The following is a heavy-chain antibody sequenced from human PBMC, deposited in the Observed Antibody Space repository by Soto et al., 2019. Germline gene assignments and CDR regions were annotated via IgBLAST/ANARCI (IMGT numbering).Heavy chain of an antibody. CDR1: GFTFTRYS. Sequence: GGSLRLSCAASGFTFTRYSMNWVRQAPGKGLEWVSSISSTTNYIYYADSMKGRFTVSRDNAKNSVYLEMNSLTAGDTAVYFCAKRRGAGGHFDYWGQGALVTVSS. CDR3: AKRRGAGGHFDY. D-gene: IGHD2-15*01. V-gene: IGHV3-21*04. CDR2: ISSTTNYI. J-gene: IGHJ4*02.